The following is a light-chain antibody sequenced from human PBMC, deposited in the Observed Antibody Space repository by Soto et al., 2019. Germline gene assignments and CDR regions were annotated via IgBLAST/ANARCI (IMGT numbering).Light chain of an antibody. CDR1: QDFSRY. V-gene: IGKV1-33*01. Sequence: DIQMTQSPSSLSASVGDRVTITWQASQDFSRYLNWYQHKPGKAPKLLIYDASNLETRVPSRFSGSGSGTDFTFTISSLQPEDFATYYCQQSYSTPITFGQGTRLEI. CDR2: DAS. J-gene: IGKJ5*01. CDR3: QQSYSTPIT.